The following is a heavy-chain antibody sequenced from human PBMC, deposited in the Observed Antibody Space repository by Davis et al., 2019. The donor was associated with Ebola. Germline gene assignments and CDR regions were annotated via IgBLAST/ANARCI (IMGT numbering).Heavy chain of an antibody. CDR3: AKVHPPTTVTTGWFDP. Sequence: PGGSLRLSSAASGFIFSSYAMSWVRQAPGKGLEWVSSISARSITYHADSVKGRFTISRDNSKNTLYLQMNSLRAEDTAVYYCAKVHPPTTVTTGWFDPWGQGTLVTVSS. CDR2: ISARSIT. D-gene: IGHD4-17*01. J-gene: IGHJ5*02. V-gene: IGHV3-23*01. CDR1: GFIFSSYA.